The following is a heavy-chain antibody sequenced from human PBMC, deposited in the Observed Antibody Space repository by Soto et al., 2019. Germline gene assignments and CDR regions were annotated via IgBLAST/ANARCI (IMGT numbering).Heavy chain of an antibody. V-gene: IGHV4-59*01. J-gene: IGHJ4*02. CDR2: IYYSGST. D-gene: IGHD3-22*01. CDR1: GGSISSYY. CDR3: ARTQYYYDSSGYYYPGFFDY. Sequence: SSETLSLTCTVSGGSISSYYWSWIRQPPGKGLEWIGCIYYSGSTNYNPSLKSRVTISVDTSKNQFSLKLSSVTAADTAVYYSARTQYYYDSSGYYYPGFFDYWGQGTLVTVSS.